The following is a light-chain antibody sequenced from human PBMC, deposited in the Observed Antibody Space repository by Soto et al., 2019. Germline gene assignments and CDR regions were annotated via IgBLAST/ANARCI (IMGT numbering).Light chain of an antibody. J-gene: IGKJ1*01. CDR3: QQYNRYAVT. CDR2: DAS. Sequence: DIQMTHSPSSLPASVGARDTITFRASQSASTFLEWYQQKTGKAPKLLIYDASTLQSGVPSRFRASGSGTEVALTISGLQPDDFAVDYCQQYNRYAVTFGQGTKVDIK. V-gene: IGKV1-5*01. CDR1: QSASTF.